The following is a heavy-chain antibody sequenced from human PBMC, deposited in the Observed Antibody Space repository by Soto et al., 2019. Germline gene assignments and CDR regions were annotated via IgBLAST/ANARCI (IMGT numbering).Heavy chain of an antibody. V-gene: IGHV4-34*01. D-gene: IGHD2-2*01. CDR2: INHSGST. J-gene: IGHJ3*02. CDR1: GGSFSGYY. CDR3: ARVRGPDIVVVPDAFDI. Sequence: SETLSLTCAVYGGSFSGYYWSWIRQPPGKGLEWIGEINHSGSTSYNPSLKSRVTISVDTSKNQFSLKLSSVTAADTAVYYCARVRGPDIVVVPDAFDIWGQGTMVTVSS.